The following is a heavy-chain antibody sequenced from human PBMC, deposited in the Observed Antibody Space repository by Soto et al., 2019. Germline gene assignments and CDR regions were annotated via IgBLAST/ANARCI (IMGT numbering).Heavy chain of an antibody. Sequence: QVHLQESGPGLVKPSQTLSLTCAVAGVSVTSGDYYWSWIRQPPGKGLEWIGYTYYTGRTYYNPSLMSRVSISLDTSKNQFSLRLSSVTAADTAVYYCARLPLFSAFDVWGQGTLVAVSS. CDR3: ARLPLFSAFDV. D-gene: IGHD3-9*01. J-gene: IGHJ3*01. V-gene: IGHV4-30-4*01. CDR1: GVSVTSGDYY. CDR2: TYYTGRT.